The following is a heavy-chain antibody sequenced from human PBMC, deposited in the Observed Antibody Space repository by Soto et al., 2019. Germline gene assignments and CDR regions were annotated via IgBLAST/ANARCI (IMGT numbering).Heavy chain of an antibody. V-gene: IGHV1-2*02. CDR3: ARDSRSGYDSHSYAH. CDR1: GYTFTGYY. Sequence: ASVKVSCKASGYTFTGYYLHWVRQAPGQGLEWMGWISPSSGGTNYAQRFQGRVTMTRDTSTSTAYIELSRLTSDDTAIYYCARDSRSGYDSHSYAHSGPGTLVTVSS. D-gene: IGHD5-12*01. CDR2: ISPSSGGT. J-gene: IGHJ4*02.